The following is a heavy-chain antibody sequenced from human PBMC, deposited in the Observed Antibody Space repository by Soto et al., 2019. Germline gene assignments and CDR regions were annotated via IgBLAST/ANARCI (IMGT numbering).Heavy chain of an antibody. D-gene: IGHD3-3*01. J-gene: IGHJ4*02. CDR1: GGSISSSSYY. CDR2: SYYSGST. V-gene: IGHV4-39*01. Sequence: QLQLQESGPGLVKPSETLSLTCTVSGGSISSSSYYWGWIRQPPGKGLEWIGSSYYSGSTYYNPSLKNRVTISVDTSKNQFSLKLSSVTAADTAVYYCAANTRFLEWLLSWGQGTLVTVSS. CDR3: AANTRFLEWLLS.